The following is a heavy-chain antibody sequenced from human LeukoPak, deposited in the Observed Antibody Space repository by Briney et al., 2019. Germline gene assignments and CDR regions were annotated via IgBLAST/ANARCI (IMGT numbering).Heavy chain of an antibody. J-gene: IGHJ4*02. CDR3: TLGDFWSGYSNFDY. V-gene: IGHV3-15*01. D-gene: IGHD3-3*01. CDR1: GFTFSNAW. CDR2: IKSKTDSGTT. Sequence: PGGSLRLSCAASGFTFSNAWMSWVRQAPGKGLEWVGRIKSKTDSGTTDYAAPVKGRFTISRDDSKNTLYLQMNSLKTEDTAVYYCTLGDFWSGYSNFDYWGQGTLVTVSS.